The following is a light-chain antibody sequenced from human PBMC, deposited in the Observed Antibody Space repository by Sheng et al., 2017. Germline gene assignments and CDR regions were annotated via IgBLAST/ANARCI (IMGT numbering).Light chain of an antibody. CDR3: QTWGSGSVV. V-gene: IGLV4-69*01. CDR1: RGHSNYT. CDR2: VDYDGSH. Sequence: QLVLTQSPSASASLGASVKLTCTLSRGHSNYTIAWHQVHPEKSPQYLMKVDYDGSHTNGDGVPARFSGSSSGAERFLSISSLQSEDEADYYCQTWGSGSVVFGGGTKLTVL. J-gene: IGLJ2*01.